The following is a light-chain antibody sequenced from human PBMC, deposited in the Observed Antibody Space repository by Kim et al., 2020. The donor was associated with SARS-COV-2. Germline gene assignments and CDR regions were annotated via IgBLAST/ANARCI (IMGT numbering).Light chain of an antibody. V-gene: IGKV3-15*01. CDR2: GAS. CDR1: QTVSSN. Sequence: SPGESAPLSCRASQTVSSNFLAWYQQKPGQAPRLLIYGASTRATGIPARFSGSGSGTEFTLTISSLQSEDFAVYYCQQYNNWPPLTFGGGTKVEI. CDR3: QQYNNWPPLT. J-gene: IGKJ4*01.